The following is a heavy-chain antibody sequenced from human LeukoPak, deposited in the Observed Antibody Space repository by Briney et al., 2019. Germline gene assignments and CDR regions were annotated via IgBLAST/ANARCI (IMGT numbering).Heavy chain of an antibody. CDR2: IIPIFGTA. Sequence: VASVKVSCKASGGTFSSYAISWVRQAPGQGLEWMGGIIPIFGTANYAQKFQGRVTITADESTSTAYMELSSLRSEDTAVYYCARTDIVVVPAAMDYYYYYGMDVWGQGTTVTVSS. V-gene: IGHV1-69*13. CDR3: ARTDIVVVPAAMDYYYYYGMDV. D-gene: IGHD2-2*01. J-gene: IGHJ6*02. CDR1: GGTFSSYA.